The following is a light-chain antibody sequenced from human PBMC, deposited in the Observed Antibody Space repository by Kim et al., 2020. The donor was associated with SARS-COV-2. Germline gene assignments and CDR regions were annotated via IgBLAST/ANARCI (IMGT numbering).Light chain of an antibody. CDR3: QKYDRWPWT. V-gene: IGKV3-15*01. J-gene: IGKJ1*01. Sequence: EIVMTQSPVTLSVSPGERATLSCRASQSVSSNLAWYQQKPGQAPRLLIYGASTRATGSPARFSGSGSGTEFTLSISSLQSEDFAVYYCQKYDRWPWTFGQGTKVDIK. CDR2: GAS. CDR1: QSVSSN.